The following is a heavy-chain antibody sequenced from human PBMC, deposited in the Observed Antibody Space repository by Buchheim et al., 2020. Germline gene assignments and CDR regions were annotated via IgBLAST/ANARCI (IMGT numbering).Heavy chain of an antibody. CDR3: ATAYGSGSLPQYYYYGMDV. D-gene: IGHD3-10*01. J-gene: IGHJ6*02. Sequence: QVQLVESGGGLVKPGGSLRLSCAASGFSFSDYYMNWIRQAPGRGLEWVSYISSTGDTIYYADSVKGRFTVSRDNAKNSLYVQMNSLRADDTAVYYCATAYGSGSLPQYYYYGMDVWGQGTT. CDR1: GFSFSDYY. V-gene: IGHV3-11*01. CDR2: ISSTGDTI.